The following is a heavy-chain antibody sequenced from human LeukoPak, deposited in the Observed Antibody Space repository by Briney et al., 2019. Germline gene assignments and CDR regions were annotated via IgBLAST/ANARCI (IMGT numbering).Heavy chain of an antibody. CDR1: GGSISSSSYY. CDR3: AISYCSSTSCFDAFDI. D-gene: IGHD2-2*01. Sequence: SETLSLTCTVSGGSISSSSYYWSWIRQPAGKGLEWIGRIYTSGSTNYNPSLKSRVTMSVDTSKNQFSLKLSSVTAADTAVYYCAISYCSSTSCFDAFDIWGQGTMVTVSS. V-gene: IGHV4-61*02. J-gene: IGHJ3*02. CDR2: IYTSGST.